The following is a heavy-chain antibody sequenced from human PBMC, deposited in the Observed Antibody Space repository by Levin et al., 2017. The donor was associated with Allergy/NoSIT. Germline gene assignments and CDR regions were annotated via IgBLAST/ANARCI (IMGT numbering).Heavy chain of an antibody. Sequence: VASVKVSCKASGYTFTGYYMHWVRQAPGQGLEWMGWINPNSGGTNYAQKFQGRVTMTRDTSISTAYMELSRLRSDDTAVYYCATLGGRRIAVAGIGGLRFDPWGQGTLVTVSS. V-gene: IGHV1-2*02. J-gene: IGHJ5*02. CDR1: GYTFTGYY. D-gene: IGHD6-19*01. CDR2: INPNSGGT. CDR3: ATLGGRRIAVAGIGGLRFDP.